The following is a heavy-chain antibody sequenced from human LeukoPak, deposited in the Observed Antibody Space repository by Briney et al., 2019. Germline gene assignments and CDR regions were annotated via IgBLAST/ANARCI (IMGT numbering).Heavy chain of an antibody. CDR2: ISWNSGSI. D-gene: IGHD5-12*01. V-gene: IGHV3-9*01. J-gene: IGHJ3*02. CDR1: GFTFDDYA. Sequence: PGGSLRLSCAASGFTFDDYAMHWVRQAPGKGLEWVSGISWNSGSIGYADSVKGRFTISRDNAKNSLYVQMDSLRAEDTAVYYCARDRSSGYDDAFDIWGQGTMVTVSS. CDR3: ARDRSSGYDDAFDI.